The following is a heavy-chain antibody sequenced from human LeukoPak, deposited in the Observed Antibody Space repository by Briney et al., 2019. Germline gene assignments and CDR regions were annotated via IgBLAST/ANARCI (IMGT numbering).Heavy chain of an antibody. CDR1: GYTFTSYG. Sequence: SVKVSCKASGYTFTSYGISWVRQAPGQGLDWMGCISAYNGNTNYAQKLQGRVTMTTDTSTSTAYIELRSLRSDDTAVYYCARGPGYSSGGSCYFDYLGQGTLVTVSS. CDR2: ISAYNGNT. D-gene: IGHD2-15*01. J-gene: IGHJ4*02. V-gene: IGHV1-18*01. CDR3: ARGPGYSSGGSCYFDY.